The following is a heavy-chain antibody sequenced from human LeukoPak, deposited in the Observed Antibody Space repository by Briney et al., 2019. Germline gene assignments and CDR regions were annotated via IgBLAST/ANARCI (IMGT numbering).Heavy chain of an antibody. CDR2: ISSSSSYI. D-gene: IGHD3-9*01. Sequence: GGSLRLSCAASGFTFSSYSMNWVRQAPGKGLEWVSSISSSSSYIYYADSVKGRFTISRDNAKNSLYLQMNSLRAEDTAVYYCARYFDWLSRYYYGMDVWGQGTTVTVSS. CDR1: GFTFSSYS. J-gene: IGHJ6*02. V-gene: IGHV3-21*04. CDR3: ARYFDWLSRYYYGMDV.